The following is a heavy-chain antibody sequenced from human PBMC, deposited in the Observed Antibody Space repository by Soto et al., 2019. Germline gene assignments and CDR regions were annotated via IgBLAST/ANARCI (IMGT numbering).Heavy chain of an antibody. V-gene: IGHV3-7*01. J-gene: IGHJ4*02. CDR3: ARVGRSSGSLGY. Sequence: EVQLVESGGGLVQPGGYLRLSCAASGFTFSSYWMTWVRQATGKGLEWVANIKQDGSEKYYVDSVKGRFTISRDNAKNSLQRQMNSLRAEDTAVYYCARVGRSSGSLGYWGQGTLVTVSS. CDR1: GFTFSSYW. CDR2: IKQDGSEK. D-gene: IGHD6-19*01.